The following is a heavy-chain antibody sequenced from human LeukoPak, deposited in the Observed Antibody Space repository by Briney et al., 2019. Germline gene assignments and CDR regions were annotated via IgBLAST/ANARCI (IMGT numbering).Heavy chain of an antibody. Sequence: SETLSLTCTVYGGSFNGYYWNWIRQPPGKGLEWIGEINHSGSTNYNSSLKSRVTISVDTSKKQFSLKVTSVTAADTAVYYCARRLSFRGREHYYMDVWGKETTVTVSS. CDR1: GGSFNGYY. CDR2: INHSGST. V-gene: IGHV4-34*01. CDR3: ARRLSFRGREHYYMDV. J-gene: IGHJ6*03. D-gene: IGHD3-16*01.